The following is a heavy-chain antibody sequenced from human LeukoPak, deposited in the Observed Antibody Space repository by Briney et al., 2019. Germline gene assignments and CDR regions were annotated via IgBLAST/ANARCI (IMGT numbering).Heavy chain of an antibody. CDR3: ARHPIAAGGAYNWFDP. CDR2: IYPRDSNT. V-gene: IGHV5-51*01. CDR1: GYSFTSHW. D-gene: IGHD6-13*01. J-gene: IGHJ5*02. Sequence: GESLKISCKGSGYGSGYSFTSHWIAWVRQMPGKGLEWMGIIYPRDSNTIYSPSFQGQVTISVDTSIYTSYLQWISLKASDTAMYYCARHPIAAGGAYNWFDPWGQGTLVTVSS.